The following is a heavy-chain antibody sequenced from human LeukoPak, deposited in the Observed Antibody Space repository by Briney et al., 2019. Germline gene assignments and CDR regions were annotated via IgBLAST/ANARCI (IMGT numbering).Heavy chain of an antibody. CDR3: ARGGKSARPDY. Sequence: GGSLRLSCAASGFIFSSNAMHWVRQAPGKGLEWLAIIWYDGSNEYYADSVKGRFTISRDNSKNTLYLQMNGLRAEDTAVYYCARGGKSARPDYWGQGTLVTVSS. CDR1: GFIFSSNA. V-gene: IGHV3-33*01. D-gene: IGHD6-6*01. CDR2: IWYDGSNE. J-gene: IGHJ4*02.